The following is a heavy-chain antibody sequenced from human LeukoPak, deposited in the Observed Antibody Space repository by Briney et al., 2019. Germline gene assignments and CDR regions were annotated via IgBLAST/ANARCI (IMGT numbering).Heavy chain of an antibody. CDR2: ISSSSSYI. D-gene: IGHD2-15*01. CDR1: GFTFSSYS. CDR3: ARDLSTSGGRDY. V-gene: IGHV3-21*01. Sequence: PRGSLRLSCAASGFTFSSYSMNSVRQAPGKGLELVSSISSSSSYIYYADSVKGRFTISRDNAKNSLYLQMNSLRAEDTAVYYCARDLSTSGGRDYWGQGTLVTVSS. J-gene: IGHJ4*02.